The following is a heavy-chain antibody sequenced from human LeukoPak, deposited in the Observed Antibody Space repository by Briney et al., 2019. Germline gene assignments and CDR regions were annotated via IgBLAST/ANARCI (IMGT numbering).Heavy chain of an antibody. CDR2: LSGSGDGQ. CDR1: GFTFTDYG. Sequence: GSLRLSCSASGFTFTDYGMSWVRQAPGKGLEWVSGLSGSGDGQFYADSVEGRFTISRDISNNIWFLQMNSLRAEDTAVYYCAKGCQCPSGLSSWFDPRGQGTLVAVSS. CDR3: AKGCQCPSGLSSWFDP. J-gene: IGHJ5*02. D-gene: IGHD5/OR15-5a*01. V-gene: IGHV3-23*01.